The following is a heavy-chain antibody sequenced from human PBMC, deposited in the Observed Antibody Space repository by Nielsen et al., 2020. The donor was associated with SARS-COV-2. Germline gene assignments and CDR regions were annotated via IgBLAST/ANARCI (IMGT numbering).Heavy chain of an antibody. D-gene: IGHD6-13*01. Sequence: GESLKISCQGSGYNFATYWIAWVRQMPGKGLEWMGVVYPGDSGTRYSPSFQGQVIISFDKSITTAYLQWNSLQASDSATYYCARLQSSTGGGMDVWGQGTAVTVSS. CDR2: VYPGDSGT. CDR1: GYNFATYW. CDR3: ARLQSSTGGGMDV. J-gene: IGHJ6*02. V-gene: IGHV5-51*01.